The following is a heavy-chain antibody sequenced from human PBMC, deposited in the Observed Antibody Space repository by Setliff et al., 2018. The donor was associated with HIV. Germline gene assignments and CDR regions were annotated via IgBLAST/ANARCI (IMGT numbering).Heavy chain of an antibody. CDR1: TYTFSSYV. Sequence: GASVKVSCKASTYTFSSYVISWVRQAPGRGLEWMGGIIPIFGTTHYAQKFQGRVTVTADESTSTAYMQLSSLRSDDTAVYYCARGRNYDSSGYGDYYYMDVWGKGTTVTVSS. CDR2: IIPIFGTT. CDR3: ARGRNYDSSGYGDYYYMDV. D-gene: IGHD3-22*01. V-gene: IGHV1-69*13. J-gene: IGHJ6*03.